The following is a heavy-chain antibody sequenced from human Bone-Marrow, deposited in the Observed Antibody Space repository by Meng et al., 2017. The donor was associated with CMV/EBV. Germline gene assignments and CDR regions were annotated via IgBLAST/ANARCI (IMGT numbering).Heavy chain of an antibody. CDR3: ASDLPGYYDSSGYSKASDY. D-gene: IGHD3-22*01. CDR2: INPNSGGT. V-gene: IGHV1-2*02. Sequence: ASVKVSCKASGYTFTGYYMHWVRQAPGQGLEWMGWINPNSGGTNYAQRFQGRVTVTRDTSISTAYMELSRLRSDDTARYYCASDLPGYYDSSGYSKASDYWGQRTLVTVSS. J-gene: IGHJ4*02. CDR1: GYTFTGYY.